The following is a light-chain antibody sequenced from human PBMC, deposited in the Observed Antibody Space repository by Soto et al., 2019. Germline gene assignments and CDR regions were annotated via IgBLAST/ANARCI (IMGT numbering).Light chain of an antibody. J-gene: IGKJ5*01. V-gene: IGKV1-12*01. Sequence: DIQMTQSPSSLSAVVGDRVTITCRASRGIGDRLAWFQQKPGKAPQFLIQAASNLQSGVPSRFSGSGSGTEFTLTISSLQPDDAAVYYCQQRSNWPPITFGQGTRLEIK. CDR1: RGIGDR. CDR2: AAS. CDR3: QQRSNWPPIT.